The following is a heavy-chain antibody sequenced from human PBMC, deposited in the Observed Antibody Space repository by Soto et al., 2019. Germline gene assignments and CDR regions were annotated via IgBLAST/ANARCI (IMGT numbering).Heavy chain of an antibody. J-gene: IGHJ3*02. V-gene: IGHV1-2*04. CDR3: AREREGAYCGGDCDYAFDI. Sequence: ASVKVSCKASGYTFTGYYMHWVRQAPGQGLEWMGWINPNSGGTNYAQKFQGWVTMTRDTSISTAYMELSRLRSDDTAVYYCAREREGAYCGGDCDYAFDIWGQGTMVTVSS. CDR2: INPNSGGT. CDR1: GYTFTGYY. D-gene: IGHD2-21*02.